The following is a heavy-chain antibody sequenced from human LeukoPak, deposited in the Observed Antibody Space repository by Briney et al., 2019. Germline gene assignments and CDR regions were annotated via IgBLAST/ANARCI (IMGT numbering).Heavy chain of an antibody. CDR3: ARHSNYYYYGMDV. J-gene: IGHJ6*02. V-gene: IGHV4-31*03. CDR1: GGSISSGGYY. D-gene: IGHD4-11*01. Sequence: SETLSLTCTVSGGSISSGGYYWSWIRQHPGKGLEWIGYIYYSGSTYYNPSLKSRVTISVDTSKNQFSLKLSSVTAADTDVYYCARHSNYYYYGMDVWGQGTTVTVSS. CDR2: IYYSGST.